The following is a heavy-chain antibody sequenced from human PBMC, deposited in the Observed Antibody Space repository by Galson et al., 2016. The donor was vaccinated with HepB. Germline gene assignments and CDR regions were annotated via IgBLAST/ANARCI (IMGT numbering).Heavy chain of an antibody. Sequence: SLRLSCAASGFTFNNYAMNWIRQPPGKGLEWVSYISTGSLSEYYAASVRGRFTVSRDNAKNTLFLQMNSLGAEDSAVYYCAREGRQLAAAGLDLWGQGILVTVSS. D-gene: IGHD6-13*01. CDR3: AREGRQLAAAGLDL. J-gene: IGHJ4*02. CDR1: GFTFNNYA. V-gene: IGHV3-11*01. CDR2: ISTGSLSE.